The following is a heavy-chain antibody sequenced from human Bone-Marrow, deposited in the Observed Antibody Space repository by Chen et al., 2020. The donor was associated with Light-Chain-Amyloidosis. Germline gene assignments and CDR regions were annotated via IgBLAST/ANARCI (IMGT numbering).Heavy chain of an antibody. Sequence: QVQLVQSGAEVKXXXXSVKVSCKASGGTFSSYAISWVRQAPGQGLEWMGGIIPIFGTANYAQKFQGRVTITADESTSTAYMELSSLRSEDTAVYYCASSRSKQFDYWGQGTLVTVSS. CDR1: GGTFSSYA. CDR3: ASSRSKQFDY. V-gene: IGHV1-69*01. CDR2: IIPIFGTA. J-gene: IGHJ4*02.